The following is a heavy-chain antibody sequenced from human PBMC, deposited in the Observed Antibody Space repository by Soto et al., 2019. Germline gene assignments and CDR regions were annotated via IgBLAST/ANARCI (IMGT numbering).Heavy chain of an antibody. Sequence: QVQLVESGGGVVQPGRSLRLSCAASGFTFSSYGMHWVRQAPGKGLEWVAVISYDGSNKYYADSVKGRFTISRDNSKNTLYLQMNSLRAEDTAVYYCVKGAGTWYSSSSDFDYWGQGTLVTVSS. CDR1: GFTFSSYG. D-gene: IGHD6-6*01. J-gene: IGHJ4*02. CDR3: VKGAGTWYSSSSDFDY. CDR2: ISYDGSNK. V-gene: IGHV3-30*18.